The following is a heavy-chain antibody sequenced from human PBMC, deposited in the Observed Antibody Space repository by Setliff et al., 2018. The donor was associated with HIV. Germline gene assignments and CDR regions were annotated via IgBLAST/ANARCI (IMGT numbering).Heavy chain of an antibody. J-gene: IGHJ4*02. D-gene: IGHD5-12*01. Sequence: PGGSLRLSCAASGFSFSNYAMTWVRQAPGKGLEWVSTINSAERTFYAKSVKGRFTISRDNSKSTLYLQMNSLSAEDTAIYYCAPIRDGYNYFFDQWGQGTLVTVSS. CDR1: GFSFSNYA. CDR2: INSAERT. V-gene: IGHV3-23*01. CDR3: APIRDGYNYFFDQ.